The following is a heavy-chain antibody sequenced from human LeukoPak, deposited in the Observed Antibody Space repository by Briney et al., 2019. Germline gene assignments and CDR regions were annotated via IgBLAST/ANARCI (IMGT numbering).Heavy chain of an antibody. D-gene: IGHD6-19*01. Sequence: ASVKVSCKASGYTFTSYYMHWVRQAPGQGLEWMGIINPSGGSTSYAQKFQGRVTMTRDTSTSTVYMELSSLRSEDTAVYYCARGPPKRHSSGWWGGYYFDYWGQGTLVTVSS. CDR3: ARGPPKRHSSGWWGGYYFDY. CDR1: GYTFTSYY. J-gene: IGHJ4*02. CDR2: INPSGGST. V-gene: IGHV1-46*01.